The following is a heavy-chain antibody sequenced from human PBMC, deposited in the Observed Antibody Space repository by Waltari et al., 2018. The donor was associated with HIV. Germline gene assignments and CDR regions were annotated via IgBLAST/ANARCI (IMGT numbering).Heavy chain of an antibody. D-gene: IGHD2-2*02. J-gene: IGHJ6*02. Sequence: EVQLLESGGGLVQPGGSLRLSCAASGFTFSSYAMSWVRQAPGKGLAWVSAISGSGGSTYYADSVKGRFTISRDNSKNTLYLQMNSLRAEDTAVYYCAKGSVVVVPAAIPLGDYYGMDVWGQGTTVTVSS. CDR1: GFTFSSYA. CDR2: ISGSGGST. CDR3: AKGSVVVVPAAIPLGDYYGMDV. V-gene: IGHV3-23*01.